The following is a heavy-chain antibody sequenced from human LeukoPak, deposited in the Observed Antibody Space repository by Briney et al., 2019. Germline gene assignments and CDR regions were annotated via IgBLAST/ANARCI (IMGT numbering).Heavy chain of an antibody. CDR1: GGTISSSSYY. D-gene: IGHD2-15*01. CDR2: IYYTGNT. CDR3: ARRMGYCSGGSCYNWFDP. J-gene: IGHJ5*02. V-gene: IGHV4-39*01. Sequence: SETLSLTCTVSGGTISSSSYYWGWIRQPPGKGLEWIGGIYYTGNTYDSPSLKSRVTMSVDTSKKQFSLKLSSVTAADTAVYYCARRMGYCSGGSCYNWFDPWGQGTLVTVSS.